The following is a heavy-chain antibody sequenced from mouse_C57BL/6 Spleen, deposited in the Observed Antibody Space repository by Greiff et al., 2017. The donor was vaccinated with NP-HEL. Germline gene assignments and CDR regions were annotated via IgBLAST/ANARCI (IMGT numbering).Heavy chain of an antibody. Sequence: QVQLQQPGAELVKPGASVKLSCKASGYTFTSYWMHWVKQRPGQGLVWIGMIHPNSGSTNYNEKFKSKATLTVDKSSSTAYMQLSSLTSEDSAVYYCARGPYYSNYVWFAYWGQGTLVTVFA. CDR3: ARGPYYSNYVWFAY. V-gene: IGHV1-64*01. J-gene: IGHJ3*01. CDR2: IHPNSGST. D-gene: IGHD2-5*01. CDR1: GYTFTSYW.